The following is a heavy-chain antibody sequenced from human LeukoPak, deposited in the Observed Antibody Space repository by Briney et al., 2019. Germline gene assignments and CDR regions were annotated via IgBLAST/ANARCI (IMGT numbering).Heavy chain of an antibody. CDR2: INPNSGGT. Sequence: ASVKVSCKASGYTFTGYYMHWVRQAPGQGLEWMGWINPNSGGTNYAQKFQGRVTMTRDTSISTAYMELSRLRSDDTAVYYCARIVRGVDPWYYFDYWGQGTLVTVSS. CDR3: ARIVRGVDPWYYFDY. V-gene: IGHV1-2*02. CDR1: GYTFTGYY. D-gene: IGHD3-10*02. J-gene: IGHJ4*02.